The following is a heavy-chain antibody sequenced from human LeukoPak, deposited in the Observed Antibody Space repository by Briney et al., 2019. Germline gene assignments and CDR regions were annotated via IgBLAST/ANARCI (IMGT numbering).Heavy chain of an antibody. D-gene: IGHD3-22*01. V-gene: IGHV1-18*01. J-gene: IGHJ5*02. CDR2: ISAYNGNT. Sequence: ASVKVSCKASGYTFTSYGISWVRQAPGQGLEWMGWISAYNGNTNYAQKLQGRVTMTTDTSTSTAYMELRSLRSDDTAVYYCARVAGPRGSKRDGYYPYNWFDPWGQGTLVTVSS. CDR1: GYTFTSYG. CDR3: ARVAGPRGSKRDGYYPYNWFDP.